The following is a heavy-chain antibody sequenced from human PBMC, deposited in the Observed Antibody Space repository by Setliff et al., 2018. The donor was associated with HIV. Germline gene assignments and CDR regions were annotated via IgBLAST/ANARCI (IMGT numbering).Heavy chain of an antibody. CDR3: SRLTRSSSNSYKGRFDP. CDR2: IYYSGTA. V-gene: IGHV4-39*01. J-gene: IGHJ5*02. CDR1: DASINSNNYY. Sequence: SETLSLTCSTSDASINSNNYYWVWIRQTPGKGLEWIGSIYYSGTAYYNPSLKSRLIISVDTSKNQFSLNLSSMSAADTAVYFCSRLTRSSSNSYKGRFDPWGQGTLVTVSS. D-gene: IGHD2-15*01.